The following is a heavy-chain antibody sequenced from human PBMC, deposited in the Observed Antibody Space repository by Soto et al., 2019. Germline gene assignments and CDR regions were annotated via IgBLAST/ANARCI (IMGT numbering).Heavy chain of an antibody. Sequence: GGSLRLSCAASGFTFDDYAMHWVRQAPGKGLEWVSGISWNSGSIGYADSVKGRFTISRDNAKNSLYLQMNSLRAEDTALYYCAEDGIGNYYYYMDVWGKGTTVTVSS. CDR1: GFTFDDYA. V-gene: IGHV3-9*01. CDR3: AEDGIGNYYYYMDV. J-gene: IGHJ6*03. D-gene: IGHD1-20*01. CDR2: ISWNSGSI.